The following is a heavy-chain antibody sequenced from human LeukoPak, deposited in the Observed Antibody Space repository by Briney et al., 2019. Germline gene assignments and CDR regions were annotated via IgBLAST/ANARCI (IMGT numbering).Heavy chain of an antibody. CDR3: ARRAGCSSTSCFYYYGMDV. J-gene: IGHJ6*02. D-gene: IGHD2-2*01. Sequence: SETLSLTCTVSGGSISSGGYYWSWIRQHPGKGLEWIGYIYYSGSTYYSPSLKSRVTISVDTSKNQFSLKLSSVTAADTAVYYCARRAGCSSTSCFYYYGMDVWGQGTTVTVSS. CDR1: GGSISSGGYY. CDR2: IYYSGST. V-gene: IGHV4-31*03.